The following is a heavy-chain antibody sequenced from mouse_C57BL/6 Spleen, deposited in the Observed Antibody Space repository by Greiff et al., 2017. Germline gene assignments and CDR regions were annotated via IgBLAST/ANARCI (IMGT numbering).Heavy chain of an antibody. Sequence: QVHVKQSGAELAKPGASVKLSCKASGYTFTSYWMHWVKQRPGQGLEWIGYINPSSGYTKYNQKFKDKATLTADKSSREAYMQLSSLTYEDSAVYYCSRKEAQATYYAMDYWGQGTSVTVSS. V-gene: IGHV1-7*01. D-gene: IGHD3-2*02. J-gene: IGHJ4*01. CDR1: GYTFTSYW. CDR3: SRKEAQATYYAMDY. CDR2: INPSSGYT.